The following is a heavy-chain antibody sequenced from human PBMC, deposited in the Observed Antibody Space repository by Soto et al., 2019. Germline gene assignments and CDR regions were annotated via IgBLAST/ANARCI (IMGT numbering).Heavy chain of an antibody. D-gene: IGHD3-3*02. CDR3: ARDQVGLEHVSRIIDY. Sequence: ASVKVSCKASGYTFTSYGISWVRQAPGQGLEWMGWISAYNGNTNYAQKLQGRVTMTTDTSTSTAYMELRSLRSDDTAVYYCARDQVGLEHVSRIIDYWGQGTLVTVSS. CDR1: GYTFTSYG. V-gene: IGHV1-18*01. J-gene: IGHJ4*02. CDR2: ISAYNGNT.